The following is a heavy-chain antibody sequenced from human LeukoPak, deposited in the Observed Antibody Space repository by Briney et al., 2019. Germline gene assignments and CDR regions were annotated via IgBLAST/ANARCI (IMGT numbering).Heavy chain of an antibody. D-gene: IGHD3-22*01. J-gene: IGHJ4*02. CDR3: AKDGTSGYYDSSSLFDY. V-gene: IGHV3-30*18. CDR2: ISYDGSNK. Sequence: GGSLRLSCAASGFTFSSYGMHWVRQAPGKGLEWVAVISYDGSNKYYADSVKGRFTISRDNSKNTLYLQMNSLRAEDTAVYYCAKDGTSGYYDSSSLFDYWGQGTLVTVSS. CDR1: GFTFSSYG.